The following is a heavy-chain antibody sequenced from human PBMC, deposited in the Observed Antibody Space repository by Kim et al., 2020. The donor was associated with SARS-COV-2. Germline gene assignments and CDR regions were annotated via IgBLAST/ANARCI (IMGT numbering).Heavy chain of an antibody. D-gene: IGHD1-26*01. V-gene: IGHV4-59*08. Sequence: SETLSLTCTVSGVSISSYYWSWIRQPPGKGLEWIGYIYFGGNTNYNPSLKSRLTISRDTSKNQFSLDLDSVTAADTAAYYCARHVTDASGTDAFDIWGQG. CDR3: ARHVTDASGTDAFDI. CDR1: GVSISSYY. CDR2: IYFGGNT. J-gene: IGHJ3*02.